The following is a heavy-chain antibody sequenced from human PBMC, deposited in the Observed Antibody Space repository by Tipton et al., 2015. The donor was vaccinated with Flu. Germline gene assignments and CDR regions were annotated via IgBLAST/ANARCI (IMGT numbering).Heavy chain of an antibody. CDR2: IYPGDSDT. D-gene: IGHD6-25*01. Sequence: QLVQSGADVKKPGESLKISCKGSGYIFTNYWIGWVRQMPGKGLEWMGMIYPGDSDTRYGPSSQGQVTMSVDNSISSVYLQWSSLETSDTAIYYCVRPATAYNSDDYWGQGVLVTVSS. CDR3: VRPATAYNSDDY. J-gene: IGHJ4*02. CDR1: GYIFTNYW. V-gene: IGHV5-51*03.